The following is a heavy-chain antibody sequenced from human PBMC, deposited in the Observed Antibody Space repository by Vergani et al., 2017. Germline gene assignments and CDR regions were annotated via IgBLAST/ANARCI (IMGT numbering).Heavy chain of an antibody. CDR2: IQFDGSNQ. Sequence: QVQLVESGGGVVQRGGSLRLSCATSGFTLSNYDMQCIRQGPGKGLEFVAFIQFDGSNQYYADSVKGLFTLSRDFSKNTLYLQMNSLRTDDTATYYCAKHFRGWGIDYWGQGTQVIVSS. J-gene: IGHJ4*02. CDR3: AKHFRGWGIDY. V-gene: IGHV3-30*02. CDR1: GFTLSNYD. D-gene: IGHD3-16*01.